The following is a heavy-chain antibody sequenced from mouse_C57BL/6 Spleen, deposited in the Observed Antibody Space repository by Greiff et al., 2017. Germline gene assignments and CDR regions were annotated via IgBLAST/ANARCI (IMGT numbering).Heavy chain of an antibody. D-gene: IGHD1-1*01. CDR2: ISYSGST. CDR3: ARGYGSRGYFDV. J-gene: IGHJ1*03. CDR1: GYSITSGYD. V-gene: IGHV3-1*01. Sequence: VQLKESGPGMVKPSQSLSLTCTVTGYSITSGYDWHWIRHFPGNKLEWMGYISYSGSTNYNPSLKSRISITHDTSKNHFFLKLNSVTTEDTATYYCARGYGSRGYFDVWGTGTTVTVSS.